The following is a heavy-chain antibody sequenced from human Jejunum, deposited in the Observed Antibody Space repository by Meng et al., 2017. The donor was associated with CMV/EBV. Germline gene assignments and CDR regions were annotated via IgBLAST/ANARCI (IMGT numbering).Heavy chain of an antibody. Sequence: SGYTFTGYKLHWVRQAPGQGLEWLGWINPESGDTDYAQKFQGRVTMTRDTSITTAYMELSRLTSDDTAVYYCARPSGRYIYYFDYWGQGTRVTVSS. CDR2: INPESGDT. CDR3: ARPSGRYIYYFDY. D-gene: IGHD1-26*01. J-gene: IGHJ4*02. V-gene: IGHV1-2*02. CDR1: GYTFTGYK.